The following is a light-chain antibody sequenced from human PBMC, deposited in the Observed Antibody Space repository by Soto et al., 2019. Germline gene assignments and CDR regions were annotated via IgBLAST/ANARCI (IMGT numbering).Light chain of an antibody. Sequence: IIMTQSPATLSVSPGEPATLSCRASQSVGTNLAGYQQKPGQPPRLLIYATSTRVTGVPVRFSGGGSATDFTLTLSSLQSEDFAVYYCQQYNKWPPDYTFGPGTKVDIK. J-gene: IGKJ3*01. CDR1: QSVGTN. CDR2: ATS. V-gene: IGKV3D-15*01. CDR3: QQYNKWPPDYT.